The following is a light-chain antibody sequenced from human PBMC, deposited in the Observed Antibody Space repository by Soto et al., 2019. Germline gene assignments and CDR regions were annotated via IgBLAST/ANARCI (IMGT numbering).Light chain of an antibody. J-gene: IGKJ1*01. CDR3: QQRSNWPRT. Sequence: EIVLTQSPATLSLSPGERATLSCRASQSVSSYLAWYQQKPGQAPRLLIYDSSNWAAGIPARFSGSGSGTYFTLTISSLEPEDFAVYYCQQRSNWPRTFGQGTKVEIK. CDR2: DSS. CDR1: QSVSSY. V-gene: IGKV3-11*01.